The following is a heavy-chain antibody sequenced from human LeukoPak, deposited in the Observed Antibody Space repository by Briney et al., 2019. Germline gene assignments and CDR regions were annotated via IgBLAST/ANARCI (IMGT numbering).Heavy chain of an antibody. CDR3: TASRPGDFPRY. CDR1: GFTFSSYA. V-gene: IGHV3-23*01. J-gene: IGHJ4*02. CDR2: ISSSGGIT. D-gene: IGHD1-14*01. Sequence: GGSLRLSRAASGFTFSSYAMSWVRQAPGKGLEWVSAISSSGGITYYADSVKGRFTISRDNSKNTGFLQMNMLTTEDTATYYCTASRPGDFPRYWGQGALVIVS.